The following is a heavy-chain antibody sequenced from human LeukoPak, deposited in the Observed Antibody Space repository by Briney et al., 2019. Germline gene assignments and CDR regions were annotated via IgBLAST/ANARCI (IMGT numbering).Heavy chain of an antibody. V-gene: IGHV4-59*08. D-gene: IGHD1-14*01. Sequence: SETLSLTCTVDGGSISSYYWSWVRHPPGKGREWVGYIYYSGSTNYNTSLKSRFPLSVQTSKNQFSLKLRSVTAADTAVYYCARHESGREPWFDPWGQGTLVTVSS. J-gene: IGHJ5*02. CDR1: GGSISSYY. CDR3: ARHESGREPWFDP. CDR2: IYYSGST.